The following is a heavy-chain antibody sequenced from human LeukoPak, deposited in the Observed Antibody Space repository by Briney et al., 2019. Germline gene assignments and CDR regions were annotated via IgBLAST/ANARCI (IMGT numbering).Heavy chain of an antibody. CDR1: GFTFSDYY. CDR3: ARVGPYYYCYGMDV. CDR2: ISSSSSSI. J-gene: IGHJ6*02. V-gene: IGHV3-11*04. Sequence: GGSLRLSCAASGFTFSDYYMSWIRQAPGKGLEWVSYISSSSSSIYYVDSVKGRFTVSRDNAKNSLYLQMNSLRAEDTAVYYCARVGPYYYCYGMDVWGQGTTVTVSS. D-gene: IGHD1-26*01.